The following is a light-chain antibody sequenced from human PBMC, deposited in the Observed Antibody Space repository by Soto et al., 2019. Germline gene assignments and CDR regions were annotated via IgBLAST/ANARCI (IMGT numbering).Light chain of an antibody. CDR2: GAS. Sequence: DIPMTQSPSSLSASVGDRVTITCRASQGIRDYLAWYQQKPGKAPNLLIYGASSLQSGVPSRLSGSGSGTDFTLTISSLQPEAGATYYCQKDDSAPFTFGPGTRVDI. CDR3: QKDDSAPFT. V-gene: IGKV1-27*01. J-gene: IGKJ3*01. CDR1: QGIRDY.